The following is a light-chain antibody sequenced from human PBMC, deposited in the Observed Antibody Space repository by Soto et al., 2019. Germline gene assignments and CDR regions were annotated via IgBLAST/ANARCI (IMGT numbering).Light chain of an antibody. CDR1: QSLSTS. CDR2: DAS. CDR3: QQYGNSPQT. V-gene: IGKV3-11*01. J-gene: IGKJ1*01. Sequence: EIVLTQSPATLSLSPGERATLSCRASQSLSTSLAWYQQKPGQAPRLLIYDASNRATGTAARFSGSGSGTDFTLTISSLEPEDFAVYYCQQYGNSPQTFGRGTKVDIK.